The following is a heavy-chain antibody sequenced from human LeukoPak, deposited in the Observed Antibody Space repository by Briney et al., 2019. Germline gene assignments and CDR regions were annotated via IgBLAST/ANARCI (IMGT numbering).Heavy chain of an antibody. J-gene: IGHJ4*02. CDR1: GGSISRGGYY. V-gene: IGHV4-30-2*01. CDR2: IYHSGST. CDR3: AVGATSPYFDY. Sequence: PSQTLSLTCTVSGGSISRGGYYWSWIRQPPGKGLEWIGYIYHSGSTYYNPSLKSRVTISVDRSKNQFSLKLSSVTAADTAVYYCAVGATSPYFDYGGRGTLVTVSS. D-gene: IGHD1-26*01.